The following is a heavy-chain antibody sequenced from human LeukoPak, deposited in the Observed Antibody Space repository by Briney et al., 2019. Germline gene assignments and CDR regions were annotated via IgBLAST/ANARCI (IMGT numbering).Heavy chain of an antibody. V-gene: IGHV1-2*02. CDR3: ARDLVDIVVVPAANGVNWFDP. CDR1: GYTFTGYY. J-gene: IGHJ5*02. D-gene: IGHD2-2*03. CDR2: INPNSGGT. Sequence: GASVKVSCKASGYTFTGYYMLWVRQAPGQGLEWMGWINPNSGGTNYAQKFQGRVTMTRDTSISTAYMELSRLRSDDTAVYYCARDLVDIVVVPAANGVNWFDPWGQGTLVTVSS.